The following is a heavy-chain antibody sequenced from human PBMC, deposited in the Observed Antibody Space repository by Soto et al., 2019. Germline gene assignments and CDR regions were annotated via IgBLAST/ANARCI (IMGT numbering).Heavy chain of an antibody. CDR1: GGSISRYY. J-gene: IGHJ4*02. CDR3: ARWAGADYADY. CDR2: IYYSGIT. V-gene: IGHV4-59*08. Sequence: SETLSLTCTVSGGSISRYYWSWIRQPPGKGLEWIGFIYYSGITNYNPSLKSRVTISEDTSKNQFSLKMTSVTAADTALYYCARWAGADYADYWGQGTLVTVSS. D-gene: IGHD4-17*01.